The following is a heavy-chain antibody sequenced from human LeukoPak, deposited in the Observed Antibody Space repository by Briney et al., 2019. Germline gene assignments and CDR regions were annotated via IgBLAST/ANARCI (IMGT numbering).Heavy chain of an antibody. CDR3: VRVMPYYSRSSGYALDY. CDR1: GFSFSSYA. D-gene: IGHD3-22*01. J-gene: IGHJ4*02. V-gene: IGHV3-21*01. CDR2: ISPSSSYI. Sequence: PGGSLRLSCAASGFSFSSYAINWVRQAPGKGLEWVSSISPSSSYIYYADSVKGRFTISRDNAKNSLYLQMNSPRAEDTAVYYCVRVMPYYSRSSGYALDYWGQGALVTVSS.